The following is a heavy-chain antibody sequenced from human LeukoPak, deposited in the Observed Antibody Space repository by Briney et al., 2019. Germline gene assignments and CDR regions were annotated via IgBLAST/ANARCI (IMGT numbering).Heavy chain of an antibody. CDR1: GFTFSSYA. V-gene: IGHV1-46*01. J-gene: IGHJ3*02. Sequence: GGSLRLFCAASGFTFSSYAMHWVRQAPGQGLEWMGIINPSGGSTSYAQKFQGRVTMTRDMSTSTVYMELSSLRSEDTAVYYCARDLGYYDSSGYSRPPTTYAFDIWGQGTMVTVSS. CDR3: ARDLGYYDSSGYSRPPTTYAFDI. CDR2: INPSGGST. D-gene: IGHD3-22*01.